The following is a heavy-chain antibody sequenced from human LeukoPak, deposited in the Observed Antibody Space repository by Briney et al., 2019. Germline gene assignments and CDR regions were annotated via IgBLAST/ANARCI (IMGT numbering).Heavy chain of an antibody. CDR3: AELGITMIGGV. V-gene: IGHV3-21*01. J-gene: IGHJ6*04. Sequence: GGSLRLSCAASGFTFSSYTMNWVRQAPGKGLEWVSLISSSSSYIYYADSVKGRFTISRDNAKNSLYLQMNSLRAEDTAVYYCAELGITMIGGVWGKGTTVTISS. CDR2: ISSSSSYI. D-gene: IGHD3-10*02. CDR1: GFTFSSYT.